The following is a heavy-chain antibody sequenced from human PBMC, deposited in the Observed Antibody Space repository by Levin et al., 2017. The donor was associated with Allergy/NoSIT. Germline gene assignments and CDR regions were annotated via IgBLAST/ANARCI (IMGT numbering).Heavy chain of an antibody. CDR1: GASITKSLDY. D-gene: IGHD5-12*01. V-gene: IGHV4-39*01. Sequence: SQTLSLTCSVSGASITKSLDYWGWIRQPPGKGLEWIASFFYSGGTYYNPSLKSRLTISVDTSKNQFSVMLTSVTDADAAVYFCARSREYSGYVDLWGQGTLVTVSP. CDR2: FFYSGGT. J-gene: IGHJ5*02. CDR3: ARSREYSGYVDL.